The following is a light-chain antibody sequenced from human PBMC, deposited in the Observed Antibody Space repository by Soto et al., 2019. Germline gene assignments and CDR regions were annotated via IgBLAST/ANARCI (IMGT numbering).Light chain of an antibody. V-gene: IGKV1-39*01. Sequence: DIPMTQSPSSLSASVGDRVTITCRASQSINTYLNWYQQKPGEAPKLLIFAASSLHSGVPSRFSGSGSGTDFTLTLSSMQPEDFATYYCQQSYPTPPTFGEGTKVDIQ. CDR2: AAS. J-gene: IGKJ1*01. CDR3: QQSYPTPPT. CDR1: QSINTY.